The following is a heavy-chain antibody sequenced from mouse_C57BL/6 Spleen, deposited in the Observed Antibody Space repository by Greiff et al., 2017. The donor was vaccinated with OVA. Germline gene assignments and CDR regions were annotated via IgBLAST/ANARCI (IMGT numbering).Heavy chain of an antibody. D-gene: IGHD2-3*01. CDR3: ARRNNDGYYAMDY. J-gene: IGHJ4*01. V-gene: IGHV5-4*03. Sequence: EVKLVESGGGLVKPGGSLKLSCAASGFTFSSYAMSWVRQTPEKRLEWVATISDGGSYTYYPDNVKGRFTISRDNAKNNLYLQMSSLRSEDTALYYCARRNNDGYYAMDYWGQGTSVTVSS. CDR1: GFTFSSYA. CDR2: ISDGGSYT.